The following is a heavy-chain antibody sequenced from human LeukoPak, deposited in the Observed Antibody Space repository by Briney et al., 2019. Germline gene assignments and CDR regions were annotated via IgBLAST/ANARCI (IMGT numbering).Heavy chain of an antibody. Sequence: SETLSLTCALSGGSISSTNWWNWVRQPPGKGLEWIGEIYHSESTNYNPSLKSRVTISVDKPKNQFSLKLGSVTAADTAVYYCARVPAAGTGPDYWGQGTLVTVSS. CDR3: ARVPAAGTGPDY. V-gene: IGHV4-4*02. CDR2: IYHSEST. CDR1: GGSISSTNW. D-gene: IGHD6-13*01. J-gene: IGHJ4*02.